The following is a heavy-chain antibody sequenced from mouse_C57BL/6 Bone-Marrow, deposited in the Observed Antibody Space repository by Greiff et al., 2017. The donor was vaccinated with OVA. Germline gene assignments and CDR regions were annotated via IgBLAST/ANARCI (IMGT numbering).Heavy chain of an antibody. D-gene: IGHD1-1*01. CDR1: GFTFSDYY. V-gene: IGHV5-12*01. Sequence: DVKVEESGGGLVQPGGSLKLSCAASGFTFSDYYMYWVRQTPEKRLEWVAYISNGGGSTYYPDTVKGRFTISRDNAKNTLYLQMSRLKSEDTAMYYCARHGGYGSSYWYFDVWGTGTTVTVSS. CDR2: ISNGGGST. J-gene: IGHJ1*03. CDR3: ARHGGYGSSYWYFDV.